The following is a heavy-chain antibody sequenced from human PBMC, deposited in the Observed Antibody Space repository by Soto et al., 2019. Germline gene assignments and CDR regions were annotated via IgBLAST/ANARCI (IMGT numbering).Heavy chain of an antibody. CDR2: IDPSDSYT. CDR1: GYSFTIYW. Sequence: GESLKISCKGSGYSFTIYWISWVRQMPGKGLEWMGRIDPSDSYTNYSPSFQGHVTISADKSISTAYLQWSSLKASDTAMYYCARXGYYYDSSGYYPSAFDIWGQGTMVTVSS. CDR3: ARXGYYYDSSGYYPSAFDI. D-gene: IGHD3-22*01. J-gene: IGHJ3*02. V-gene: IGHV5-10-1*01.